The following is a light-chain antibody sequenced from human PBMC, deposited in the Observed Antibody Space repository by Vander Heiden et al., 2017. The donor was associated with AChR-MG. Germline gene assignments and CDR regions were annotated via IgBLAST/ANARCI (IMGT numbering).Light chain of an antibody. J-gene: IGKJ1*01. CDR1: KSISSY. V-gene: IGKV1-39*01. CDR3: QQSYSTPWT. Sequence: DIQMTQSPSSLSPSVGDRFTITCRASKSISSYLNWYQQKPGKAPKVLIYAASSLQSGVPSRFSGSGPGTDFTLTIRSLQPEDLATYYCQQSYSTPWTFADGTKVEVK. CDR2: AAS.